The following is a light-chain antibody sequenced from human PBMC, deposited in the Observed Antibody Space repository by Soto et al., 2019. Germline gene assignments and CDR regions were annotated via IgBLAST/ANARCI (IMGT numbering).Light chain of an antibody. J-gene: IGKJ1*01. CDR1: QSISRY. V-gene: IGKV1-39*01. Sequence: DIQLTQSPSSLSASVGDRITITCRSSQSISRYLNWYQQKPGKAPKLLIYAASSLQSGVPSRFSGSGSGTDFTLTISSLQPEDFATYYCQQSRTFGQGTKVDIK. CDR2: AAS. CDR3: QQSRT.